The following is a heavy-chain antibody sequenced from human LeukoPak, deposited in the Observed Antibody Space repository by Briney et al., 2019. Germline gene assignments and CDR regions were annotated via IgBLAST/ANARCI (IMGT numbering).Heavy chain of an antibody. V-gene: IGHV3-30*03. Sequence: PGRSLRLSCAASGFTFSSYGMHWVRQAPGKGLEWVAVISYDGSNIYYADSVKGRFTISRDNSKNTLYLQMNSLRREDTAVYYCARDNGSGWYYFDYWGQGTLVTVSS. J-gene: IGHJ4*02. CDR1: GFTFSSYG. D-gene: IGHD6-19*01. CDR3: ARDNGSGWYYFDY. CDR2: ISYDGSNI.